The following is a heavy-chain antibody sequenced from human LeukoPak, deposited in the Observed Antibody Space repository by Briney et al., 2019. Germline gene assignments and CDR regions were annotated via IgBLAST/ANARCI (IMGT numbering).Heavy chain of an antibody. V-gene: IGHV1-69*04. CDR1: GGTFSSYA. CDR2: IIPIFGIA. Sequence: SVKVSCKASGGTFSSYAISWVRQAPGQGLEWMGRIIPIFGIANYAQKFQGRVTITADKSTSTAYMELSSLRSEDTAVYYCARHSNYYDSGGYYYDYWGQGTLITVSS. CDR3: ARHSNYYDSGGYYYDY. J-gene: IGHJ4*02. D-gene: IGHD3-22*01.